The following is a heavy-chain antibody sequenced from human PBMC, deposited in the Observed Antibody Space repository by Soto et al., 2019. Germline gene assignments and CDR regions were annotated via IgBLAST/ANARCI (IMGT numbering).Heavy chain of an antibody. CDR1: GFTVSSNY. V-gene: IGHV3-53*01. CDR3: ERSAGYSSGWT. Sequence: PGGSLRLSCAASGFTVSSNYMSWVRQAPGKGLEWVSVMYSGGSTYYADSVKGRFTISRDNSKNTLYLQMNSLRAEDTDVYYGERSAGYSSGWTWGQGNLVTVSA. D-gene: IGHD6-19*01. CDR2: MYSGGST. J-gene: IGHJ5*02.